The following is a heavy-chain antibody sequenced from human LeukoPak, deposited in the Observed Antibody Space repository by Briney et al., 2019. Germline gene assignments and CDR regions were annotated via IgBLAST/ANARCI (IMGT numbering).Heavy chain of an antibody. CDR1: DYSISSGYY. J-gene: IGHJ4*02. D-gene: IGHD1-26*01. CDR2: IYHSGST. Sequence: PSETLSLTCTVSDYSISSGYYLGWIRQPPGKGLEWIGSIYHSGSTYYNPSLKSRVTISVDTSKNQFSLKLSSVTAADTAVYYCARGTVGATVYYFDYWGQGTLVTVSS. V-gene: IGHV4-38-2*02. CDR3: ARGTVGATVYYFDY.